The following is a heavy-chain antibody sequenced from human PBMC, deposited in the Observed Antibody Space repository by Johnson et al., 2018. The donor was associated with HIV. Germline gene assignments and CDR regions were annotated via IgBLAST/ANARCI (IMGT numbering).Heavy chain of an antibody. J-gene: IGHJ3*02. CDR3: ARVGQQSNAFDI. CDR2: TRNKANSYTT. V-gene: IGHV3-72*01. D-gene: IGHD6-13*01. CDR1: GFTFSSSA. Sequence: VQLVESGGGVVQPGKSLRLSCAASGFTFSSSAMHWVRQAPGQGLQWVGRTRNKANSYTTEYAASVKGRFTISRDDSKNSLYLQMNSLKTEDTAGYYCARVGQQSNAFDIWGQGTMVTVSS.